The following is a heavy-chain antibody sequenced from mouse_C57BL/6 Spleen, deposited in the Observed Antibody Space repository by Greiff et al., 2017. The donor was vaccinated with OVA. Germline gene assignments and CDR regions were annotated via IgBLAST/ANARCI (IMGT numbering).Heavy chain of an antibody. D-gene: IGHD1-1*01. CDR1: GYTFTSYW. V-gene: IGHV1-69*01. Sequence: QVQLQQPGAELVMPGASVKLSCKASGYTFTSYWMHWVKQRPGQGLEWIGEIDPSDSYTNYNQKFKGKSTVTVDKSSSTAYMQLSSLTSEDSAVYYCARDPYYYGSSYEYFDVWGTGTTVTVSS. CDR3: ARDPYYYGSSYEYFDV. J-gene: IGHJ1*03. CDR2: IDPSDSYT.